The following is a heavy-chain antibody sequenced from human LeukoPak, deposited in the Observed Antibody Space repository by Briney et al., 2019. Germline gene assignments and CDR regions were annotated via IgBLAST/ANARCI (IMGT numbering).Heavy chain of an antibody. CDR3: ASQSPPSSSWYVGGDFDY. J-gene: IGHJ4*02. D-gene: IGHD6-13*01. Sequence: SVTVSCTASGGTFSSYAISWVRQAPGQGLEWMGRIIPILGIANYAQKFQGRVTITADKSTSTAYMELSSLRSEDTAVYYCASQSPPSSSWYVGGDFDYWGQGTLVTVSS. CDR1: GGTFSSYA. CDR2: IIPILGIA. V-gene: IGHV1-69*04.